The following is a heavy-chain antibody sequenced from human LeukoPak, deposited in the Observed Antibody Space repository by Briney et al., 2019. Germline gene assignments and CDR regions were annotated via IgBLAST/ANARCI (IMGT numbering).Heavy chain of an antibody. CDR3: TRVRSSWYYFDY. J-gene: IGHJ4*02. Sequence: GGSLRLSCAASGFTFSSYGMSWVRQAPGKGLEWVGFIRSKAYGGTTEYAASVKGRFTISRDDSKSIAYLQLNSLKTEDTAVYYCTRVRSSWYYFDYWGQGTLVTVSS. V-gene: IGHV3-49*04. CDR2: IRSKAYGGTT. CDR1: GFTFSSYG. D-gene: IGHD6-13*01.